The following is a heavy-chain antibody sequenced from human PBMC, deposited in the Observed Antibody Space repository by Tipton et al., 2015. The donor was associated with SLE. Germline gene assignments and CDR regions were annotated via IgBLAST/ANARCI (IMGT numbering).Heavy chain of an antibody. CDR1: GDTFFGYY. V-gene: IGHV1-2*02. CDR3: ARAFEDYLED. Sequence: QSGPEVKRPGASVKVSCKASGDTFFGYYVHWVRQAPGQGLEWMGWINPRTGGAKYGQKFQGRITMTSDTSINTAYLELSRLRSEDTAVYYCARAFEDYLEDWGQGTLVIVSS. CDR2: INPRTGGA. D-gene: IGHD3-10*01. J-gene: IGHJ4*02.